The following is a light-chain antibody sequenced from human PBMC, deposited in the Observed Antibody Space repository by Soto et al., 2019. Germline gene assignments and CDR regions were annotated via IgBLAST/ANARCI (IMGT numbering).Light chain of an antibody. CDR2: DVT. CDR3: SSYTNKDTLL. J-gene: IGLJ3*02. Sequence: QSALTQPASVSGSPGQSITISCTGTSSDVGGYDHVSWYQQHPGKAPKLIIYDVTVRPSGISRRFSGSKSDNTASLAVSGLQPEDEAAYYRSSYTNKDTLLFGGGTKLTVL. V-gene: IGLV2-14*03. CDR1: SSDVGGYDH.